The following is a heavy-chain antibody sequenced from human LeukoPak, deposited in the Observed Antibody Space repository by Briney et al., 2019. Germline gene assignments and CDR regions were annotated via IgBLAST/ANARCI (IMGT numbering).Heavy chain of an antibody. CDR1: GCTISSYY. D-gene: IGHD3-10*01. CDR3: ARETYYYGSGCRNYYMDV. Sequence: SETLTLTCTVSGCTISSYYWNWIRQSAGKGLEWIGRIYTSGSNNYNPSLKSRVTMSVDKSKNQFSLKLSSVIAAEAAVYYCARETYYYGSGCRNYYMDVWGKGTTVTVSS. CDR2: IYTSGSN. J-gene: IGHJ6*03. V-gene: IGHV4-4*07.